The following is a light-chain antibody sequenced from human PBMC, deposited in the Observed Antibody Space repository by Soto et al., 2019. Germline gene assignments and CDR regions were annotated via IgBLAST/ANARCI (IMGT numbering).Light chain of an antibody. V-gene: IGKV3-20*01. J-gene: IGKJ5*01. Sequence: VLTQSPGTLSLSPGEGATLSCRASQTVSSGYLAWYQQKPGQPPRLLIYGGSNRATGIPDRFSGSGSGTDFTLTIGRLEPEDFAVYYCQHYHSSPRTFGQGTRLEIK. CDR2: GGS. CDR1: QTVSSGY. CDR3: QHYHSSPRT.